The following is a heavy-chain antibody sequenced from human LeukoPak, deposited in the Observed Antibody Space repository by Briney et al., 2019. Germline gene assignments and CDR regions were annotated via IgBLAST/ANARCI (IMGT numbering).Heavy chain of an antibody. J-gene: IGHJ4*02. V-gene: IGHV1-69*01. CDR1: GGTFSSYA. CDR3: VSNPYYRYGYGRFDY. D-gene: IGHD5-18*01. Sequence: SSVKLSFKSSGGTFSSYAISWVRQAPGQGLELMGVMIPIFGTANYAQQFQGRVAITSDESTSKAYLEMISLMTADDAADYFVSNPYYRYGYGRFDYWGQGTLVTVSS. CDR2: MIPIFGTA.